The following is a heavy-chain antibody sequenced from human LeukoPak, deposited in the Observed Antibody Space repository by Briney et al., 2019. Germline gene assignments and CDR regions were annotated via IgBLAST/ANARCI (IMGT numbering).Heavy chain of an antibody. CDR1: EFTFSSYW. CDR3: ARDGSSSWYSMDV. D-gene: IGHD6-13*01. Sequence: PGGSLRLSCTASEFTFSSYWMHWVRQAPGKGLVWVSRISSDGSRTSYADSVRGRFTISRDNARNSLYLQMSSLRAEDTAVYYCARDGSSSWYSMDVWGQGTTVTVSS. V-gene: IGHV3-74*01. J-gene: IGHJ6*02. CDR2: ISSDGSRT.